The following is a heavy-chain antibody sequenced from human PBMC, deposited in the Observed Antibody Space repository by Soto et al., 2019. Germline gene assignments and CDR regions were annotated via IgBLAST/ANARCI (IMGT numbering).Heavy chain of an antibody. J-gene: IGHJ4*02. D-gene: IGHD1-26*01. CDR1: GDSVSRNSST. CDR2: TYYRSKWYS. CDR3: ARAAYSGSYQGYFDY. V-gene: IGHV6-1*01. Sequence: PSQTLSLTCAISGDSVSRNSSTWNWIRQSPSRGLEWLGRTYYRSKWYSDYAVSVKSRITINPDTSKNQFSLQLNSVTPEDTAVYYCARAAYSGSYQGYFDYWGQGTLVTVSS.